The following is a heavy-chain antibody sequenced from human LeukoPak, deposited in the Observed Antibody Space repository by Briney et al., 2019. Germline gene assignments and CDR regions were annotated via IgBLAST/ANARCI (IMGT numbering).Heavy chain of an antibody. J-gene: IGHJ5*02. CDR2: IYPGDSDT. Sequence: GESLKICCKGSGYSFTSYWVGWVRQMPEKGLEWMGIIYPGDSDTRYSPSFQGQVTISADKSISTAYLQWSSLKASDTAMYYCARRGMATTSANWFDPWGQGTLVTVSS. D-gene: IGHD5-24*01. CDR3: ARRGMATTSANWFDP. CDR1: GYSFTSYW. V-gene: IGHV5-51*01.